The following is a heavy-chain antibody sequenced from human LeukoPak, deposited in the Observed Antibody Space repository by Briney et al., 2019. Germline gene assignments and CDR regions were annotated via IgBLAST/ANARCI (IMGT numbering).Heavy chain of an antibody. CDR1: GFAFSSYD. CDR2: ISYDGSDK. V-gene: IGHV3-30*03. D-gene: IGHD1-14*01. CDR3: TTDLVSLWDH. J-gene: IGHJ4*02. Sequence: GGSLRLSCAASGFAFSSYDMHWVRQAPGKGLEWVAVISYDGSDKYYVDSVKGRFTISRDNSKNTLYLQMNSLKAEDAAVYYCTTDLVSLWDHWGQGTLVTVSS.